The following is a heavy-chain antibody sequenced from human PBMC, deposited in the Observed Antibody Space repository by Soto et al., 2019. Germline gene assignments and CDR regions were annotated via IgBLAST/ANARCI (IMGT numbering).Heavy chain of an antibody. V-gene: IGHV3-48*01. Sequence: PGGSLRLSCAASGFTFSSYSMNWVRQAPGKWLEWVSWISSSSTIYYADSVKGRFTISRDNAKNSLYLQMNSLRAEDTALYYCAKDMGYSYGESPKQYYYYYYGMDVWGQGTTVTVSS. D-gene: IGHD5-18*01. CDR1: GFTFSSYS. CDR3: AKDMGYSYGESPKQYYYYYYGMDV. J-gene: IGHJ6*02. CDR2: ISSSSTI.